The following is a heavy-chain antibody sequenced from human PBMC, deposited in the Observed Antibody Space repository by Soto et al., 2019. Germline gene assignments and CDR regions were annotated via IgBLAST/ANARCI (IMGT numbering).Heavy chain of an antibody. CDR3: ARDLACPSSRCYSDNWFDP. J-gene: IGHJ5*02. V-gene: IGHV3-23*01. CDR2: ISGSGGST. Sequence: VGSLRLSCAASGFTFSSYAMSWVRQAPGKGLEWVSAISGSGGSTYYADSVKGRFTISRDNSKNTLYLQMNSLRAEDTAVYYCARDLACPSSRCYSDNWFDPWGQGIRVTVSS. D-gene: IGHD2-2*01. CDR1: GFTFSSYA.